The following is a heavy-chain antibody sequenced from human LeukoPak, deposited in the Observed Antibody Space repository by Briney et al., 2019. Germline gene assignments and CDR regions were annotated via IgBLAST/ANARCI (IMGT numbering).Heavy chain of an antibody. CDR3: ARGVRVPATITYWFDP. Sequence: ASVKVSCKASGYTFTTYYMHWGRQAPGQGLEWMGIINPSGGSTSYAQKFQGRVTMTRDTSTSTVYMELSSLRSEDTAVYYCARGVRVPATITYWFDPWGQGTLVTVSS. CDR1: GYTFTTYY. V-gene: IGHV1-46*01. D-gene: IGHD2-2*02. CDR2: INPSGGST. J-gene: IGHJ5*02.